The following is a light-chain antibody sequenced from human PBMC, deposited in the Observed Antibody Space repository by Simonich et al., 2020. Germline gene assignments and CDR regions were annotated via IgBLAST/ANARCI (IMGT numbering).Light chain of an antibody. CDR1: QGISSA. Sequence: AIQLTQSPSSLSASVGDRVTITSRASQGISSALAWYQQKPGKAPKLLIYDAASLESGVPSRFSGSGSGTDFTLTISSLQPEDFATYYCQQFNSYPRTFGPGTKVDIK. V-gene: IGKV1-13*02. J-gene: IGKJ3*01. CDR3: QQFNSYPRT. CDR2: DAA.